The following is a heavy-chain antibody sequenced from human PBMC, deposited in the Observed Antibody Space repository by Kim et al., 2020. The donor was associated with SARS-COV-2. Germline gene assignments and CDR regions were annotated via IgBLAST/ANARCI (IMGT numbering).Heavy chain of an antibody. V-gene: IGHV3-23*01. CDR3: VKDRSLRGPNYFDH. Sequence: GGSLRLSCAVSGFSFSTYGMTWVRQAPGKGLEWVSSVSGSGGSTAYADSVPVRFTVTRDNSNSTLFLQMNSLRVAATALYYCVKDRSLRGPNYFDHWGQG. CDR2: VSGSGGST. CDR1: GFSFSTYG. J-gene: IGHJ4*02.